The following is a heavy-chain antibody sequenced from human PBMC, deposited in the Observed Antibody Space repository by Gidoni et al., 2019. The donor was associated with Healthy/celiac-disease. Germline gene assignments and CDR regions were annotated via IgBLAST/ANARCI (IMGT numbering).Heavy chain of an antibody. CDR1: GGSISSSSYY. Sequence: QLQLQESGPGLVKHSETLSLTCTVSGGSISSSSYYWGWIRQPPGKGLEWIGSIYYSGSTYYNPSLKSRVTISVDTSKNQFSLKLSSVTAADTAVYYCARAVGAIWYWGQGTLVTVSS. CDR3: ARAVGAIWY. CDR2: IYYSGST. D-gene: IGHD1-26*01. J-gene: IGHJ4*02. V-gene: IGHV4-39*01.